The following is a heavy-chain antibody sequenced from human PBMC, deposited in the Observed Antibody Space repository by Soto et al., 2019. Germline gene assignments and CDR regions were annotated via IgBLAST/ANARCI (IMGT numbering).Heavy chain of an antibody. D-gene: IGHD6-19*01. Sequence: KQSQTLSLTCAVYGGSFSGYYWSWIRQPPGKGLEWIGEINHSGSTNYNPSLKSRVTISVDTSKNQFSLKLSSVTAADTAVYYCARIVAVAGITGGTYGMDVWGQGTTVTVSS. CDR2: INHSGST. J-gene: IGHJ6*02. V-gene: IGHV4-34*01. CDR1: GGSFSGYY. CDR3: ARIVAVAGITGGTYGMDV.